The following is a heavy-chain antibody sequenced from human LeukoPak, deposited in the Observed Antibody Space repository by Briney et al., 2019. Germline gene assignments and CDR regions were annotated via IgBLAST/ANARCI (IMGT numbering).Heavy chain of an antibody. CDR3: AKAVGFYDSGNYYNPNWFNP. CDR2: IYASGNT. Sequence: SETLSLTCTVSGDSINSNYWSRIRQPAGKGLEWIGRIYASGNTNYNPSLASRVTMSVDTSKNQFSLKLISVTAADTAVYYCAKAVGFYDSGNYYNPNWFNPWGQGILVTVTS. V-gene: IGHV4-4*07. CDR1: GDSINSNY. J-gene: IGHJ5*02. D-gene: IGHD3-10*01.